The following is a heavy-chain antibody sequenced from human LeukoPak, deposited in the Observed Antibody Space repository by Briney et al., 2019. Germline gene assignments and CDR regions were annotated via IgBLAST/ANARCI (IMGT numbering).Heavy chain of an antibody. V-gene: IGHV3-48*01. CDR2: ISSTSSTI. J-gene: IGHJ3*02. CDR3: AKGATSCSSTSCPDVFDI. Sequence: PGGSLRLSCAASGFTFSSYSMTWVRQAPGKGLEWVSYISSTSSTIYYADSVKGRFAISRDNSKNTLYLQMNSLRAEDTAVYYCAKGATSCSSTSCPDVFDIWGQGTMVTVSS. CDR1: GFTFSSYS. D-gene: IGHD2-2*01.